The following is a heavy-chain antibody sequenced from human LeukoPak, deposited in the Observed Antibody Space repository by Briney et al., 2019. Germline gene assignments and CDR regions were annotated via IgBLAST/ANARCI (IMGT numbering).Heavy chain of an antibody. D-gene: IGHD4/OR15-4a*01. J-gene: IGHJ4*02. CDR3: ARRAGAYSHPYDY. CDR2: ISYDGSNK. CDR1: GFTFSSYG. Sequence: GGSPRLSCAASGFTFSSYGMHWVRQAPGKGLEWVAVISYDGSNKYYADSVKGRFTISRDNSKNTLYLQMNSLRAEDTAVYYCARRAGAYSHPYDYWGQGTLVTVSS. V-gene: IGHV3-30*03.